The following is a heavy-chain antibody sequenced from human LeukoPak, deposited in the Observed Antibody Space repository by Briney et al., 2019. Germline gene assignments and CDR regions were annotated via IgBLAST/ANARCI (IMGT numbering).Heavy chain of an antibody. D-gene: IGHD6-19*01. Sequence: SSETLSLTCTVSDDSISDYYWGWIRQPPGKGLGWIGSIYYSGSTYYNPSLKSRVTISVDTSKNQFSLKLSSVTAADTAVYYCARVGDSSGWYYFDYWGQGTLVTVSS. CDR1: DDSISDYY. CDR2: IYYSGST. CDR3: ARVGDSSGWYYFDY. J-gene: IGHJ4*02. V-gene: IGHV4-39*07.